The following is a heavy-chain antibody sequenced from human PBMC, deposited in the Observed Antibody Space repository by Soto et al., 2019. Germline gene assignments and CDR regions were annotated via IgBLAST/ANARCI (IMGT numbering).Heavy chain of an antibody. V-gene: IGHV3-23*01. Sequence: PGGSLRLSCEASGFIFSYHAMSWVRQSPGKGLEWVSAISGNGIATYYADSVKGRFTISRDNSKNTLYLQMNRLRADDTAVYYCARDPYPTITGTRSGGGLNYYYGMDVWGQGTTVTSP. J-gene: IGHJ6*02. CDR3: ARDPYPTITGTRSGGGLNYYYGMDV. CDR2: ISGNGIAT. CDR1: GFIFSYHA. D-gene: IGHD1-7*01.